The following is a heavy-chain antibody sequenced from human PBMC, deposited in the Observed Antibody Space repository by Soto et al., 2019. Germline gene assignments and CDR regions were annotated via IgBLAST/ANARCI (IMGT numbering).Heavy chain of an antibody. Sequence: GESLKISCQTSGYTFSSNWIGWVRQMPGKGLEWMGIIYPGDSDTRYSPSFQGQVTISADKSISTAYLQWSSLKASDTAMYYCARHYCSSTSCYPVYYYYYGMDVWGQGTTVTVSS. CDR2: IYPGDSDT. CDR1: GYTFSSNW. D-gene: IGHD2-2*01. V-gene: IGHV5-51*01. J-gene: IGHJ6*02. CDR3: ARHYCSSTSCYPVYYYYYGMDV.